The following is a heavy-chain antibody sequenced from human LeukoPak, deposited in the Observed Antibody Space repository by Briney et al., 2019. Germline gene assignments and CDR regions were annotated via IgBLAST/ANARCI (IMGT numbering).Heavy chain of an antibody. CDR3: ARGGYSYGFLPFDY. CDR1: GGSISGYY. D-gene: IGHD5-18*01. V-gene: IGHV4-59*01. Sequence: SETLSLTCTVSGGSISGYYWSWIRQPPGKGLEWIGYIYYSGSTNYNPSLKSRVTISVDTSKNQFSLKLSSVTAADTAVYYCARGGYSYGFLPFDYWGQGTLVTVSS. CDR2: IYYSGST. J-gene: IGHJ4*02.